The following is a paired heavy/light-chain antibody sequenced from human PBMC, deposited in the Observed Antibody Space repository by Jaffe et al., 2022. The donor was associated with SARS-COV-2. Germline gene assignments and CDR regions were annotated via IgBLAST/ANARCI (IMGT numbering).Light chain of an antibody. CDR1: QTVSGNF. CDR2: GAS. CDR3: QKYGSPLPVT. J-gene: IGKJ5*01. V-gene: IGKV3-20*01. Sequence: EIVLTQSPGTLSLSPGERVTLSCRASQTVSGNFIAWYQQKPGQAPRLLILGASSRAAGIPDRFSGSGSGTDFSLTISRVEPEDFAVYYCQKYGSPLPVTFGQGTRLDI.
Heavy chain of an antibody. J-gene: IGHJ4*02. V-gene: IGHV3-33*01. CDR1: GYTFRHYG. Sequence: QVQLVESGGGVVQPGDSLTLSCTASGYTFRHYGMHWVRQAPGKGLEWLAVIWFDGSRKYYADSVQGRFIISRDNSRNTLFLEMIDLRAEDTALYYCARDFRNDYSSDYWGQGTLVTVSS. D-gene: IGHD1-1*01. CDR2: IWFDGSRK. CDR3: ARDFRNDYSSDY.